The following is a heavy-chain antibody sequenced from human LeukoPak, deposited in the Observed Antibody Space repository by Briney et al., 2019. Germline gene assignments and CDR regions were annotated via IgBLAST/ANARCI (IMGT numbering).Heavy chain of an antibody. CDR2: ISSSSSYI. CDR1: GFAFTSYS. J-gene: IGHJ4*02. CDR3: ATGSQIREADY. D-gene: IGHD3-10*01. V-gene: IGHV3-21*04. Sequence: GSLRLSCAASGFAFTSYSMNWVRQAPGKGLEWVSSISSSSSYIYYADSVKGRFAISRDNAKNSLYLQMSSLRAEDTAVYYCATGSQIREADYWGPGTLVTVSS.